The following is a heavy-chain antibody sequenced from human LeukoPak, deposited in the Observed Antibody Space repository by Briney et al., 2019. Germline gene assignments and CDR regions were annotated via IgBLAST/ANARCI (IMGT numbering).Heavy chain of an antibody. CDR1: GDSISSGNYY. CDR3: ASLGSFDI. J-gene: IGHJ3*02. Sequence: SQTLSLTCTVSGDSISSGNYYWNWIRQPAGKGLEWIGRFYRSGSPNYSPSLKSRVTISIDTSKNQFSLTLSSVTAADTAIYYCASLGSFDIWGRGTMVTVSS. CDR2: FYRSGSP. V-gene: IGHV4-61*02.